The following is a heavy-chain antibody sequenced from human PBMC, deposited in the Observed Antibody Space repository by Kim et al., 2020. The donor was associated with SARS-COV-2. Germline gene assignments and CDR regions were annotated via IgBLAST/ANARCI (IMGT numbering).Heavy chain of an antibody. CDR3: ARGNGIAAAGTFNWFDP. V-gene: IGHV4-34*01. D-gene: IGHD6-13*01. J-gene: IGHJ5*02. CDR1: GGSFSGYY. CDR2: INHSGST. Sequence: SETLSLTCAVYGGSFSGYYWSWIRQPPGKGLEWIGEINHSGSTNYNPSLKSRVTISVDTSKNQFSLKLSSVTAADTAVYYCARGNGIAAAGTFNWFDPWGHGTLVTVSS.